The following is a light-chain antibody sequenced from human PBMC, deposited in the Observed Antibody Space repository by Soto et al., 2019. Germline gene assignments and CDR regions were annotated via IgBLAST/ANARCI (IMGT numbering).Light chain of an antibody. J-gene: IGKJ2*01. CDR1: QSVSNNY. Sequence: EIVLTQSPGTLSLSPGERATLSCRASQSVSNNYIAWFQQKPGQAPRLLIFGSSDGATGIPDRFSGSGSGTDFTLTISRLEPEDFAVYYCHQYGSSPPYTFGQGTYLEIK. CDR3: HQYGSSPPYT. V-gene: IGKV3-20*01. CDR2: GSS.